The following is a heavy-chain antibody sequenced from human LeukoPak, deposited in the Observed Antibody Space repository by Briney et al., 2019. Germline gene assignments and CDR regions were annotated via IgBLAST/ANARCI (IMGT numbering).Heavy chain of an antibody. V-gene: IGHV3-7*03. Sequence: GGSLRLSCAASGFTFRNYWMSWVRQAPGKGLEWVANIKRDGSEKYYVDSVKGRFTISRDNAKNSLYLQMNSLRAEDTAVYYCARDRPFSYYDFWSGYYTGIEKASYYYYGMDVWGQGTTVTVSS. D-gene: IGHD3-3*01. CDR1: GFTFRNYW. CDR2: IKRDGSEK. J-gene: IGHJ6*02. CDR3: ARDRPFSYYDFWSGYYTGIEKASYYYYGMDV.